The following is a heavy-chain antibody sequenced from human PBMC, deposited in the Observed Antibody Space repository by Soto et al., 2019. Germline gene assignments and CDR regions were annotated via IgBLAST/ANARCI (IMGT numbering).Heavy chain of an antibody. J-gene: IGHJ4*02. Sequence: GGSLRLSCAASGFTFSSCWMNWVRQAPGEGLVWVSGISWNSGSIGYADSVKGRFTVSRDNAENSLYLQMNSLRAEDTALYYCAKGDYCSSISCYGLDYWGQGTLVTVSS. CDR1: GFTFSSCW. CDR2: ISWNSGSI. V-gene: IGHV3-9*01. D-gene: IGHD2-2*01. CDR3: AKGDYCSSISCYGLDY.